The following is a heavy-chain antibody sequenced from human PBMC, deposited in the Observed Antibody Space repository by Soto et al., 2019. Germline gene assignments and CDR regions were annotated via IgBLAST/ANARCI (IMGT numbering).Heavy chain of an antibody. V-gene: IGHV5-51*01. Sequence: GESLKISCNASGYSFTSYWIAWVRQMPGKGLGWMGSIYPGGSDTKYSPSFQGQVTISADRSISTAYLQWGSLKASDSAIYYCARTRTFSLGFYYSAMDVWGQGTAVTVSS. J-gene: IGHJ6*02. CDR2: IYPGGSDT. D-gene: IGHD3-16*01. CDR1: GYSFTSYW. CDR3: ARTRTFSLGFYYSAMDV.